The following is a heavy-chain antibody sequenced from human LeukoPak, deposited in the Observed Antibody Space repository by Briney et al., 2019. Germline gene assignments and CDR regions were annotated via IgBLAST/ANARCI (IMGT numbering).Heavy chain of an antibody. Sequence: SETLSLTCTVSGGSISSGGYYWSWIRQPAGKGLEWIGRIYTSGSTNYNPSLKSRVTMSVDTSKNQFSLKLSSVTAADTAVYYCATSRSVTSSYYYYYMDVWGKGTTVTVSS. CDR3: ATSRSVTSSYYYYYMDV. D-gene: IGHD6-25*01. CDR1: GGSISSGGYY. J-gene: IGHJ6*03. CDR2: IYTSGST. V-gene: IGHV4-61*02.